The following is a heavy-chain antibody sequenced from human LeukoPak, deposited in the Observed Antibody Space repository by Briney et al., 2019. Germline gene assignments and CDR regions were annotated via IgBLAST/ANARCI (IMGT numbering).Heavy chain of an antibody. V-gene: IGHV4-31*03. CDR2: IYYSGST. J-gene: IGHJ4*02. CDR3: ARGPRGSSLY. CDR1: GGSISSGGYY. Sequence: SETPSLTCTVSGGSISSGGYYWSWIRQHPGKGLEWIGYIYYSGSTYYNPSLKSRVTISVDTSKNQFSLKLSSVTAADTAVYYCARGPRGSSLYWGQGTLVTVSS. D-gene: IGHD2-15*01.